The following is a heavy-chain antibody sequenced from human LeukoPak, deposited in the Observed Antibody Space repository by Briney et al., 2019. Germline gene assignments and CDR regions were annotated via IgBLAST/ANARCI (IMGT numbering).Heavy chain of an antibody. CDR2: ISSSSSTI. CDR3: ARDWPDQDGNSGLH. V-gene: IGHV3-48*04. CDR1: GFTFSSYS. J-gene: IGHJ4*02. D-gene: IGHD4-23*01. Sequence: PGGSLRLSCAASGFTFSSYSMNWVRQAPGKGLEWVSYISSSSSTIYYADSVKGRFTISRDNAKNSLYLQMNSLRAEDTAVYYCARDWPDQDGNSGLHWGQGTLVTVSS.